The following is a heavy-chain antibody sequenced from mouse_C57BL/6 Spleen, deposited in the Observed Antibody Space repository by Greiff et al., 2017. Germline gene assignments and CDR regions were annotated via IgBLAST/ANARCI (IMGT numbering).Heavy chain of an antibody. V-gene: IGHV1-66*01. CDR3: ARGTSYFDY. Sequence: VMLVESGPELVKPGASVKISCKASGYSFTSYYIHWVKQRPGQGLEWIGWIYPGSGNTKYNEKFKGKATLTADTSSSTAYMQLSSLTSEDSAVYYCARGTSYFDYWGQGTTLTVSS. D-gene: IGHD3-3*01. CDR1: GYSFTSYY. J-gene: IGHJ2*01. CDR2: IYPGSGNT.